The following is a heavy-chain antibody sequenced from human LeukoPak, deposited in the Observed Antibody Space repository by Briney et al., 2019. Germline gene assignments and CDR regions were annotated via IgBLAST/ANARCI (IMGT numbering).Heavy chain of an antibody. CDR1: GYTLSDFA. CDR2: LHPEDGEA. Sequence: GASVKVSCKVSGYTLSDFAMHWVRQAPGKGLEWMGGLHPEDGEAIYAQPLQGRVTMTEDTSTDTAYMELSSLRSDDTAVYYCATRNFDDYGAFDIWGQGTLVTVSS. J-gene: IGHJ3*02. V-gene: IGHV1-24*01. CDR3: ATRNFDDYGAFDI. D-gene: IGHD4-17*01.